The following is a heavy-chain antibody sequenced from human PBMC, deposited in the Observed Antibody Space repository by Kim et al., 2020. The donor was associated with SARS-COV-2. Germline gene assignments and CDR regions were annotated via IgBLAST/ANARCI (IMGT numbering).Heavy chain of an antibody. D-gene: IGHD3-22*01. V-gene: IGHV1-18*01. CDR1: GYTFTSYG. J-gene: IGHJ4*02. CDR3: ARDHDDDSSGYSIVY. Sequence: ASVKASCKASGYTFTSYGISWVRQAPGQGLEWMGWISAYNGNTNYAQKLQGRVTMTTDTSTSTAYIELRSLRSDDTAVYYGARDHDDDSSGYSIVYWGQGTLVTVSS. CDR2: ISAYNGNT.